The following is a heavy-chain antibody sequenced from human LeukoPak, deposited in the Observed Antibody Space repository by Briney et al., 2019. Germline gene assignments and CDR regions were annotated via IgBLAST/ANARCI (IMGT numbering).Heavy chain of an antibody. Sequence: GGSLRLSCAASGFTFSSYGMHWVRQAPGKGLEWVAFIRYDGSNKYYADSVKGRFTISRDNSKNTLYLQMNSLRAEDTAVYYCAKLGVEYCSGGSCYRPDAFDIWGQGTMVTVSS. CDR2: IRYDGSNK. CDR3: AKLGVEYCSGGSCYRPDAFDI. V-gene: IGHV3-30*02. J-gene: IGHJ3*02. D-gene: IGHD2-15*01. CDR1: GFTFSSYG.